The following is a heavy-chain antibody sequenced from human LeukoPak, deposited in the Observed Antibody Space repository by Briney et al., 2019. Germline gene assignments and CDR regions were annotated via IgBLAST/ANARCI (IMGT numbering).Heavy chain of an antibody. CDR3: ARGLHCSSTSCLYYFDY. V-gene: IGHV4-34*01. CDR2: INHSGST. D-gene: IGHD2-2*01. J-gene: IGHJ4*02. Sequence: SETLSLTCAVYGGSFSGYYWSWIRQPPGKGLEWIGEINHSGSTNYNPSPKSRVTISVDTSKNQFSLKLSSVTAADTAVYYCARGLHCSSTSCLYYFDYWGQGTLVTVSS. CDR1: GGSFSGYY.